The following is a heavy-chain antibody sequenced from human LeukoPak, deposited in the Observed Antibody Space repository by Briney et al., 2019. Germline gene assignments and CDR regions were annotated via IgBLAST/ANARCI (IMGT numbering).Heavy chain of an antibody. D-gene: IGHD6-13*01. J-gene: IGHJ4*02. CDR1: GFTFSSYA. Sequence: PGGSLRLSCAASGFTFSSYAMHWVRQAPGKGLEYVSAISSNGGSTYYANSVKGRFTISRDNSKNTLHLQMGSLRAEDMAVYYCASSLPSSNWGQGTLVTVSS. V-gene: IGHV3-64*01. CDR3: ASSLPSSN. CDR2: ISSNGGST.